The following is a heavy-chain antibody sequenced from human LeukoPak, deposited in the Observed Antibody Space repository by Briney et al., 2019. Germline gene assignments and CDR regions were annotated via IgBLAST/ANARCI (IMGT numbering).Heavy chain of an antibody. CDR1: GGSFSGYY. J-gene: IGHJ6*03. CDR2: INHSGST. V-gene: IGHV4-34*01. D-gene: IGHD6-13*01. CDR3: ARAGRTHKANKAWEERRAAASYYYYYMDV. Sequence: SETLSLTCAAYGGSFSGYYWSWIRQPPGKGLEWIGEINHSGSTNYNPSLKSRVTISVDTSKNQFSLKLSSVTAADTAVYYCARAGRTHKANKAWEERRAAASYYYYYMDVWGKGTTVTVSS.